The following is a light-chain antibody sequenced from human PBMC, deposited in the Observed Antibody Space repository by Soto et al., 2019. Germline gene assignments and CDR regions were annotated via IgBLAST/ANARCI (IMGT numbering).Light chain of an antibody. V-gene: IGLV2-14*01. CDR3: SAKSSGSTPML. CDR2: EVS. CDR1: SSDVGGYRS. Sequence: QSVLTQPASVSGSPGQSITISCTGTSSDVGGYRSVSWYQHHPGEAPKLIIYEVSNRPSGVSSRFSGSKSGNTASLTISGLQAEDESLYYCSAKSSGSTPMLFGGGTKLTVL. J-gene: IGLJ3*02.